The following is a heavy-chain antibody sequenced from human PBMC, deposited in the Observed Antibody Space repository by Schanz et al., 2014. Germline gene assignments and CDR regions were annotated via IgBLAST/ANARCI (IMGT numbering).Heavy chain of an antibody. V-gene: IGHV3-23*04. CDR3: ASLIGTTSAHFYGMDV. Sequence: EVHLEESGGGLVQPGGSQRLSCAVSGFTFSNCDMTWVRQAPGKGLEWVAIIDGRGITTFYADSVKGRFTISRDNAKNTVYLQMNSLRDDDTAVYFCASLIGTTSAHFYGMDVWGQGTTVTVSS. CDR2: IDGRGITT. CDR1: GFTFSNCD. J-gene: IGHJ6*02. D-gene: IGHD1-7*01.